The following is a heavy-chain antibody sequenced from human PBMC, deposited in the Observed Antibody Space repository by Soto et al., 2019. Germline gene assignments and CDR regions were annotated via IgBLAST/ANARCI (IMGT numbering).Heavy chain of an antibody. D-gene: IGHD3-10*01. CDR2: IYNSGST. J-gene: IGHJ4*02. Sequence: SETLSLTCTVSGGSISSGDYYWSWIRQPPGKGLEWIGYIYNSGSTYYNPSLKSRVTISVDTSKNQFSLKLSSVTAADTAVYYCASNVMTMVRGGYPRWGQGTLVTVSS. V-gene: IGHV4-30-4*01. CDR1: GGSISSGDYY. CDR3: ASNVMTMVRGGYPR.